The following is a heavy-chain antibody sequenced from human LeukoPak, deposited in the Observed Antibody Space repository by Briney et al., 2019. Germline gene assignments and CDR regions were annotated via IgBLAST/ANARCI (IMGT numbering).Heavy chain of an antibody. Sequence: GASVKVSCKASGYTFTSYGISWVRQAPGQGLEWMGWISGSNGNTNYAQKLQGRVTMATDTSTSTAYMGLRSLRSDDTAVYYCARYPLSYSSNWHYYFDYWGQGTLLTVSS. CDR2: ISGSNGNT. V-gene: IGHV1-18*01. CDR1: GYTFTSYG. CDR3: ARYPLSYSSNWHYYFDY. D-gene: IGHD6-13*01. J-gene: IGHJ4*02.